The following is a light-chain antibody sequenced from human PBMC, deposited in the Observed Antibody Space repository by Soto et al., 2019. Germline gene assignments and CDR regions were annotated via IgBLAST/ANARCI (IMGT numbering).Light chain of an antibody. Sequence: DIQMTQSPSSLSASVGVRVTITCRASQGISNYLAWYQQKPEKVPKLLIYAASTLQSGVPSRFSGSASGTDFTLTISSLQPEDVATYYCQKYNSAPNTFGQGTRLEIK. CDR2: AAS. V-gene: IGKV1-27*01. CDR3: QKYNSAPNT. J-gene: IGKJ5*01. CDR1: QGISNY.